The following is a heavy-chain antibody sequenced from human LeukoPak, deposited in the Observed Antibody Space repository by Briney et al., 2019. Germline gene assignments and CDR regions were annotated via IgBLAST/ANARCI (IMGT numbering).Heavy chain of an antibody. D-gene: IGHD3-10*01. CDR1: GFTFSSYG. J-gene: IGHJ4*02. Sequence: GGSLRLSCAASGFTFSSYGMHWVRQAPGKGLEWVAVISYDGSNKYYADSVKGRFTISRDNSKNTLYLQMNSLRAEDTAVYYCVKSYSIPELYYFDYWGQGTLVTVFS. CDR2: ISYDGSNK. CDR3: VKSYSIPELYYFDY. V-gene: IGHV3-30*18.